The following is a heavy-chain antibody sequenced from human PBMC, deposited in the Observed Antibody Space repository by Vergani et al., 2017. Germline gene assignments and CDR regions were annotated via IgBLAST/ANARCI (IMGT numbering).Heavy chain of an antibody. Sequence: EVQLVESGGGLVQPGGSLTLSCAASGFTVSTDYFSWVRQAPGKGLEWVSILYRGAFTSYTDSVKGRFTVSRDNSKNTLYLEMNRLNVDDTAIYYCGKTQGTVVGTWWFDPWGQGTPVTVSS. CDR2: LYRGAFT. CDR1: GFTVSTDY. V-gene: IGHV3-66*02. J-gene: IGHJ5*02. D-gene: IGHD1-7*01. CDR3: GKTQGTVVGTWWFDP.